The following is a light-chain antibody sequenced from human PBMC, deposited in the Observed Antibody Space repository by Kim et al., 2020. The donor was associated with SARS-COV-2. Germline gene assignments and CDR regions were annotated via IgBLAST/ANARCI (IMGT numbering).Light chain of an antibody. V-gene: IGLV2-11*01. Sequence: GQSVAIFCTGSSSDVGADDSVSCYQKYPGTAPKLMIYDVNKRPSGVPDRFSGSKSGNTASLTISRLHVDDEADYYCCSYAVNYSAVFGGGTQLTVL. CDR3: CSYAVNYSAV. J-gene: IGLJ2*01. CDR2: DVN. CDR1: SSDVGADDS.